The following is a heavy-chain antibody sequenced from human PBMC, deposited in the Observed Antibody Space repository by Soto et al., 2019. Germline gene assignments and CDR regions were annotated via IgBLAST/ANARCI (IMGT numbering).Heavy chain of an antibody. CDR1: GFHFTDAW. CDR3: TREGGHTSGAFEL. D-gene: IGHD3-10*01. J-gene: IGHJ3*01. CDR2: IKSKGAGGTT. Sequence: EEQLVESGGGLVKPGGSLRLSCVASGFHFTDAWMSWVRQAPGKGLQWVGRIKSKGAGGTTNYAAPVKDRFTISRDDSENTMYLQMNSLKTEDTAYYYCTREGGHTSGAFELWGQGTVVTVSS. V-gene: IGHV3-15*01.